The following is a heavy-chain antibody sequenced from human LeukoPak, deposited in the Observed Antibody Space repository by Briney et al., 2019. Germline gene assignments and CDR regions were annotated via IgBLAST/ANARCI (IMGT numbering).Heavy chain of an antibody. Sequence: GGSLRLSCAASGFTFGSYSMNWVRQAPGKGLEWVSVIYSGGSTYYADSVKGRFTISRHNSKNTLYLQMNSLRAEDTAVYYCARDSTVGYYYGMDVWGQGTTVTVSS. CDR1: GFTFGSYS. CDR3: ARDSTVGYYYGMDV. D-gene: IGHD4-17*01. V-gene: IGHV3-53*04. J-gene: IGHJ6*02. CDR2: IYSGGST.